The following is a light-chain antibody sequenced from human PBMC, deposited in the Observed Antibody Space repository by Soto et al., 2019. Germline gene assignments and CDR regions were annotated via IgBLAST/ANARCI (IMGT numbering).Light chain of an antibody. CDR1: RCIGTN. Sequence: DIQMTQSPSSLSAPVGDRVIITCRASRCIGTNLKWYQQKPGRAPKLLVFAATTLQYGVPTRFSGSGSGTDFTLTISSLQPEDFAIYSCHQSFSVPYTFGQGTRLE. CDR2: AAT. V-gene: IGKV1-39*01. CDR3: HQSFSVPYT. J-gene: IGKJ2*01.